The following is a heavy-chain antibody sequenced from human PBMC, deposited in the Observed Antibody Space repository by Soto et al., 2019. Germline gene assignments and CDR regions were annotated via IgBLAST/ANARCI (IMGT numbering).Heavy chain of an antibody. CDR3: AREWGERSTSYGMDV. CDR2: IYYSGST. V-gene: IGHV4-31*03. J-gene: IGHJ6*02. CDR1: GGSISSGGYY. D-gene: IGHD2-2*01. Sequence: QVQLQESGPGLVKPSQTLSLTCTVSGGSISSGGYYWSWIRQHPGKGLEWIGYIYYSGSTYYNPSLKSRVTISVDTSKKQFSLKLSSVTAADTAVYYCAREWGERSTSYGMDVWGQGTTVTVSS.